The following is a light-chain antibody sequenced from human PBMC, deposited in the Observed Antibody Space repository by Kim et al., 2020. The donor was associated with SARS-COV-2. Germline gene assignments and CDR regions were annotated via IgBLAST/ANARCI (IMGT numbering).Light chain of an antibody. V-gene: IGKV1-5*01. J-gene: IGKJ1*01. Sequence: ASVGDRVTITCRASQSISSWLAWYQQKPGKAPKLLIYDASSLESGVPSRFSDSGSGTEFTLTISSLQPDDFATYYCQQYNSYSGTFGQGTKVDIK. CDR2: DAS. CDR3: QQYNSYSGT. CDR1: QSISSW.